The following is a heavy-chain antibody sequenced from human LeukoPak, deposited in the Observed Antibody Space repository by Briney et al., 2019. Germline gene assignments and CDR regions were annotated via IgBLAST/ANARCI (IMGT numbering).Heavy chain of an antibody. V-gene: IGHV1-69*05. J-gene: IGHJ4*02. CDR1: GGTFSSYA. CDR2: IIPIFGTA. CDR3: ARDSRLGATGPSFYFDC. D-gene: IGHD1-26*01. Sequence: ASVKVSCKASGGTFSSYAISWVRQAPGQGLEWMGRIIPIFGTANYAQKFQGRVTITTDESTSTAYMELSSLRSEDTAVYYCARDSRLGATGPSFYFDCWGQGTLVTVSS.